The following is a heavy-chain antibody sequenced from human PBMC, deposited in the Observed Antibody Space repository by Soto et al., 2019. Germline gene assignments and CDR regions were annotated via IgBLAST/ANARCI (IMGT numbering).Heavy chain of an antibody. CDR1: GGCISSSSYY. D-gene: IGHD1-1*01. V-gene: IGHV4-39*01. J-gene: IGHJ4*02. Sequence: SETLSLTCTVSGGCISSSSYYWGWIRQPPGKGLEWIGSIYYSGSTYYNPSLKSRVTISVDTSKNQFSLKLSSVTAADTAVYYCARHLDRNGPFDYWAQGTLVTVSS. CDR3: ARHLDRNGPFDY. CDR2: IYYSGST.